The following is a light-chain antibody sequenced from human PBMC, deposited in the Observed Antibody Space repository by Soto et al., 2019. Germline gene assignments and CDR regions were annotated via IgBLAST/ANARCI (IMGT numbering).Light chain of an antibody. CDR2: SNE. Sequence: QSVLTHPPSVSGTPGQRVTISCSGSSSNIESNTVNWYQQLPGMAPKLLMYSNEQRHSGVPDRLSASKSGTLDSLAISGLQSEYEADYYCSVCADSLNGPVFGGGTKLSVL. CDR3: SVCADSLNGPV. V-gene: IGLV1-44*01. CDR1: SSNIESNT. J-gene: IGLJ3*02.